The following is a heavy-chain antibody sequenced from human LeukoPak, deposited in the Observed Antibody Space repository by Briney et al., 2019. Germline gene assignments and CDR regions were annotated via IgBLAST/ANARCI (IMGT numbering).Heavy chain of an antibody. CDR2: MNPNRGNT. Sequence: ASVKVSCKASRYTFTSYDINWVRQATGQGREWMGWMNPNRGNTGYAQKFQGRVTMTRNTSISTAYMELSSLRSEDTVVYYCARVPFQWPIDYWGQGTLVTVSS. CDR3: ARVPFQWPIDY. D-gene: IGHD6-19*01. CDR1: RYTFTSYD. J-gene: IGHJ4*02. V-gene: IGHV1-8*01.